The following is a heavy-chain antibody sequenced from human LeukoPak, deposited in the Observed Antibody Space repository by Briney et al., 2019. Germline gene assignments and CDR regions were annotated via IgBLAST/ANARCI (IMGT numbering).Heavy chain of an antibody. D-gene: IGHD2-2*01. V-gene: IGHV3-7*03. CDR2: IKQDGSEK. CDR1: GFTFSSYW. CDR3: ARGAHCSSTSCLLYNWFDP. J-gene: IGHJ5*02. Sequence: GGSLRLSWADSGFTFSSYWLSSVRQAPVKGLEWVANIKQDGSEKYYVDSVKGRFTISRDNAKNSLYLQMNSLRAEDTAVYYCARGAHCSSTSCLLYNWFDPWGQGTLVTVSS.